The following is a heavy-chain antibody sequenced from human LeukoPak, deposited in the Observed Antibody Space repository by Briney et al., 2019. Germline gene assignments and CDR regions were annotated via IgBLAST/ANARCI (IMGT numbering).Heavy chain of an antibody. V-gene: IGHV1-18*01. Sequence: ASVTVSCKASGYTFTSYGISWVRQAPGQGLEWMGWISVSNGNTNYAQKLQGRVSMTTGKSTSTAYMELRSLRSDDTGVYYCARDQGGFLEWLFIDYWGQGTLVSVSS. CDR3: ARDQGGFLEWLFIDY. J-gene: IGHJ4*02. CDR2: ISVSNGNT. D-gene: IGHD3-3*01. CDR1: GYTFTSYG.